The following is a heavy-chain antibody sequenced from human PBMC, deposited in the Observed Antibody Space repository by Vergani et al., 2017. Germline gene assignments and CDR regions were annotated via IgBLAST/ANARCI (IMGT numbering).Heavy chain of an antibody. D-gene: IGHD3-10*01. Sequence: QVQLQQWGAGLLKPSETLSLTCAVYGGSFSGYYWSWIRQPPGKGLEWIGEINHSGSTNYNPSLKSRVTISVDTSKNQFPLKLSSVTAADTAVSYCAGHYYGSGSYYRYNYWGQGTLVTVSS. J-gene: IGHJ4*02. CDR1: GGSFSGYY. V-gene: IGHV4-34*01. CDR3: AGHYYGSGSYYRYNY. CDR2: INHSGST.